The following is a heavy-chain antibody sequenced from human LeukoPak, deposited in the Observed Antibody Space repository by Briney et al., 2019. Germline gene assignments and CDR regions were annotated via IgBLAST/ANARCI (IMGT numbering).Heavy chain of an antibody. V-gene: IGHV3-21*01. CDR3: PRDASSGMTNYYDSSSY. Sequence: GGSLRLSCAPSRVTFSSYSMNSGPEAPGEGLECGSSIRSSSIYIYSADTVNGRFTISRDNAKNSMNLQMSSLRAEDTAVYSRPRDASSGMTNYYDSSSYWGQGTLVTVSS. CDR1: RVTFSSYS. J-gene: IGHJ4*02. CDR2: IRSSSIYI. D-gene: IGHD3-22*01.